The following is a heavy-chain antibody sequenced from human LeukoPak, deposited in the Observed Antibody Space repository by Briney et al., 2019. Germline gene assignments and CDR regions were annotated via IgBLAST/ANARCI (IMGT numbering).Heavy chain of an antibody. Sequence: NSSETLSLTCAVYGGSFSGYYWIWIRQPPGKGLEGIGEINHSGSTNYNPSLKSRVTISVDTSKNQFSLKLSSVTAADTAVYYCARPRVTMVRGPYDYWGQGTLVTVSS. J-gene: IGHJ4*02. CDR1: GGSFSGYY. CDR3: ARPRVTMVRGPYDY. D-gene: IGHD3-10*01. CDR2: INHSGST. V-gene: IGHV4-34*01.